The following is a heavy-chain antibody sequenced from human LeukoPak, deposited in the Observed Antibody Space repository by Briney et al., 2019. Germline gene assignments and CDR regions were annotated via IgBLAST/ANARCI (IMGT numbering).Heavy chain of an antibody. V-gene: IGHV4-39*01. CDR3: ARQYYDYVWGSYRDLYYFDY. J-gene: IGHJ4*02. CDR1: GGSISSSSYY. CDR2: IYYSGNT. Sequence: SETLSLTCTVSGGSISSSSYYWGWIRQPPGKGLEWIGSIYYSGNTYYNPSLKSRVTISVDTSKNLFSLKLSSVTAADTVVYYCARQYYDYVWGSYRDLYYFDYWGQGTLVTVSS. D-gene: IGHD3-16*02.